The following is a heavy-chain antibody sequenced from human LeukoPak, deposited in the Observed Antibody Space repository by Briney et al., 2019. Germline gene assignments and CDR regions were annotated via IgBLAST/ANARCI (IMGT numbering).Heavy chain of an antibody. D-gene: IGHD4-23*01. CDR1: GDSVSSNSAA. V-gene: IGHV6-1*01. CDR3: AREPSGNSGSFDY. J-gene: IGHJ4*02. CDR2: TYYRSKWYN. Sequence: SQTLSLTCAISGDSVSSNSAAWNWIRQSPARGLEWLGRTYYRSKWYNDDALSVKSRITITTDTSKNQFSLQLNSVTPEDTAVYYCAREPSGNSGSFDYWGQGTLVTVSS.